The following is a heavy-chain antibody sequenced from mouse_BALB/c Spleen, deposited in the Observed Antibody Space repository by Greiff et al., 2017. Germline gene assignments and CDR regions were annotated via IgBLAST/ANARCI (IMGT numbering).Heavy chain of an antibody. V-gene: IGHV5-9-4*01. CDR2: ISSGGSYT. CDR3: ARDGDYGSNHYFDY. CDR1: GFTFSSYA. D-gene: IGHD1-1*01. J-gene: IGHJ2*01. Sequence: EVQLVESGGGLVKPGGSLKLSCAASGFTFSSYAMSWVRQSPEKRLEWVAEISSGGSYTYYPDTVTGRFTISRDNAKNTLYLEMSSLRSEDTAMYYCARDGDYGSNHYFDYWGQGTTLTVSS.